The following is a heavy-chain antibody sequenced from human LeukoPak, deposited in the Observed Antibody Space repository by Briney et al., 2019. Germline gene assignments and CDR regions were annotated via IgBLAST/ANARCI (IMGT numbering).Heavy chain of an antibody. CDR3: AKVVQYTASTGTGLDY. Sequence: GGSLRLSCASSGFTFSNYGMHWVRQAPGKGLGWGVVIWYDGSYKYYADSVKGRFTISRDNSKNTLYLQMNGLRAEDTAVYYCAKVVQYTASTGTGLDYWGQGTLVTVSS. CDR1: GFTFSNYG. V-gene: IGHV3-33*06. D-gene: IGHD6-13*01. J-gene: IGHJ4*02. CDR2: IWYDGSYK.